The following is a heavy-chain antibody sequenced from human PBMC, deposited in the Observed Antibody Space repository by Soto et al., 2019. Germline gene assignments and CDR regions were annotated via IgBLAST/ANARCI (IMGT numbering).Heavy chain of an antibody. CDR3: ARDLVVVPAATRYLDY. Sequence: GGSLRLSCAASGFTFSSYGMHWVRQAPGKGLEWVAVIWYDGSNKYYADSVKGRFTISRDNSKNTLYLQMNSLRAEDTAVYYCARDLVVVPAATRYLDYWGQGTLVTVS. J-gene: IGHJ4*02. CDR2: IWYDGSNK. D-gene: IGHD2-2*01. V-gene: IGHV3-33*01. CDR1: GFTFSSYG.